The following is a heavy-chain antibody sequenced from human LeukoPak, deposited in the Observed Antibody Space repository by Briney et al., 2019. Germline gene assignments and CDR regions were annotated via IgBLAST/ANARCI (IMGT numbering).Heavy chain of an antibody. Sequence: PSETLSLTCTVSGGSISSGSYYWSWIRQPAGKGLEWIGRIYTSGSTNYNPSLKSRVTISVDTSKNQFSLKLSSVTAADTAVYYCARGHDVAITMIVVETPARGAFDIWGQGTMVTVSS. D-gene: IGHD3-22*01. J-gene: IGHJ3*02. CDR2: IYTSGST. V-gene: IGHV4-61*02. CDR3: ARGHDVAITMIVVETPARGAFDI. CDR1: GGSISSGSYY.